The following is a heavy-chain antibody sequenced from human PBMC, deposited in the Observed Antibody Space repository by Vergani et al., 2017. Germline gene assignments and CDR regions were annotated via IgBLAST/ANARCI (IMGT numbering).Heavy chain of an antibody. CDR3: ARHRGSGGFFPSSYFYGMDV. CDR2: IHHSGDT. V-gene: IGHV4-38-2*01. CDR1: DSSIMTNPY. J-gene: IGHJ6*02. Sequence: QVQLQESGPGLVKPSETLTLTCDVSDSSIMTNPYWGWFRQSPGKGLEWIGCIHHSGDTHYNSSLKSRVSISIVSSSKLSLCLTSVTAADTAIYYCARHRGSGGFFPSSYFYGMDVWGHGTTVTVSS. D-gene: IGHD3-10*01.